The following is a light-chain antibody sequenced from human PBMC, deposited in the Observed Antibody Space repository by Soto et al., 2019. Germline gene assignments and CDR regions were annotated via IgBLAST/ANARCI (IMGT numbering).Light chain of an antibody. J-gene: IGKJ1*01. CDR3: QQTISFPPT. Sequence: DIQMTQSHSYVYASVGAIVTIPCRASQAIDSWLAWYQQKPGEAPKLLIFTGSLLHSGVPPRFSGSGSGTDFTLTISSLQPEDFATYYCQQTISFPPTFGQGTKVDIK. CDR1: QAIDSW. V-gene: IGKV1-12*01. CDR2: TGS.